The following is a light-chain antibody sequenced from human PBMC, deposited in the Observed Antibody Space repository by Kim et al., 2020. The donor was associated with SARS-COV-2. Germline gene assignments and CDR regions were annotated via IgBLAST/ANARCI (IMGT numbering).Light chain of an antibody. V-gene: IGLV1-51*01. Sequence: QSVLTQPPSVSAAPGQKVTISCSGSSSNIGNNYVYWYQQLPGTAPKLLIYDNNKRPSGIPDRFSGSKSGTSATLAITGLQTEVEADYYCGTWDSSLSAGVFGGGTKLTVL. J-gene: IGLJ3*02. CDR3: GTWDSSLSAGV. CDR2: DNN. CDR1: SSNIGNNY.